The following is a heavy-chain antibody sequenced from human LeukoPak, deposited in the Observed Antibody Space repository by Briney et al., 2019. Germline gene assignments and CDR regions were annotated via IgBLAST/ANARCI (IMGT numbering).Heavy chain of an antibody. Sequence: SETLSLTCTVPGGSISTYYWTWIRQPPGKGLEWVGYIYYSGNTNYNPSLKSRVTISLDTSRNQFSLRLPSVTAADTAVYYCARRARATTGGDYFDDWGQGTLVTVSS. CDR3: ARRARATTGGDYFDD. V-gene: IGHV4-59*08. CDR2: IYYSGNT. J-gene: IGHJ4*02. D-gene: IGHD1-1*01. CDR1: GGSISTYY.